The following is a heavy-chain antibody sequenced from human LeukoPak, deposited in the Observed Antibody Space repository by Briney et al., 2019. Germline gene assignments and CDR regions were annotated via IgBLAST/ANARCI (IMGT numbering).Heavy chain of an antibody. Sequence: GGSLRLSCAASGFTFSSYAMNWVRQAPGEGLEWVSAISGSGSTHYADSVKGRFTISRDNSKNTLYLHMNSLRADDTALYYCAKDHPDWGSSFEYWGQGTLVTVSS. CDR1: GFTFSSYA. CDR3: AKDHPDWGSSFEY. V-gene: IGHV3-23*01. D-gene: IGHD7-27*01. J-gene: IGHJ4*02. CDR2: ISGSGST.